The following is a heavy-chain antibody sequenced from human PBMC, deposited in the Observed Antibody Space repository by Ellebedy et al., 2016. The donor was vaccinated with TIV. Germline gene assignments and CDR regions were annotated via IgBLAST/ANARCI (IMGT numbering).Heavy chain of an antibody. CDR2: IIPIFGTA. V-gene: IGHV1-69*06. CDR1: GGTFSSYA. D-gene: IGHD3-3*01. Sequence: SVKVSXXASGGTFSSYAISWVRQAPGQGLEWMGGIIPIFGTANYAQKFQGRVTITADKSTSTAYMELSSLRSEDTAVYYCAGRFWSGYHIDYWGQGTLVTVSS. CDR3: AGRFWSGYHIDY. J-gene: IGHJ4*02.